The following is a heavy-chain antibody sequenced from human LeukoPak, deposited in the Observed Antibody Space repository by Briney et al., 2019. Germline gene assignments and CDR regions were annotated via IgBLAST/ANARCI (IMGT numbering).Heavy chain of an antibody. Sequence: GGSLRLSCAASGFTFSSYGMSWVRQAPGKGLEWVAVISYDGSNKYYADSVKGRFTISRDNSKNTLYLQMNSLRADDTAVYYCAKSGYNRFDYWGQGTLVTVSS. V-gene: IGHV3-30*18. CDR3: AKSGYNRFDY. CDR2: ISYDGSNK. J-gene: IGHJ4*02. CDR1: GFTFSSYG. D-gene: IGHD5-24*01.